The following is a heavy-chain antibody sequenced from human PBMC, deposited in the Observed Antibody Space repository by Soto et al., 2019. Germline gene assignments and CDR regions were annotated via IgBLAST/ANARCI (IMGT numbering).Heavy chain of an antibody. Sequence: EVQLVESGGGLVQPGGSLRLSCAASGFTFSTYWTHWVRHVPGKGLVWVSSISRDGSSTTYADSVKGRFTISRDNAKNTVYLEMNRLRAEDTAVDYCGRAVGSNEAFDLWGQGTMVTVSS. CDR3: GRAVGSNEAFDL. V-gene: IGHV3-74*03. CDR1: GFTFSTYW. D-gene: IGHD4-4*01. J-gene: IGHJ3*01. CDR2: ISRDGSST.